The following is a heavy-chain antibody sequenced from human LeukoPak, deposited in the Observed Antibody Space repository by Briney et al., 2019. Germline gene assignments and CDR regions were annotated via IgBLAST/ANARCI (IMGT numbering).Heavy chain of an antibody. J-gene: IGHJ4*02. CDR2: ISSSSYI. CDR1: GFSFSSYN. V-gene: IGHV3-21*01. D-gene: IGHD5-18*01. CDR3: ARAPGYRGFLDY. Sequence: GGSLRLSCAASGFSFSSYNMNWVRQAPGKGLEWVSFISSSSYIYYVDSVKGRFTISRDNAKNSLYLQMNSLRAEDTAVYYCARAPGYRGFLDYWGQGNLVTVSS.